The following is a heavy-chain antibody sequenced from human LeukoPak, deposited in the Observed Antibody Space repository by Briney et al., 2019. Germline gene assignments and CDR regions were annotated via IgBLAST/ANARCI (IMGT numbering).Heavy chain of an antibody. Sequence: GASVKVSCKASGGTFSSYAISWVRQAPGPGLEWMGGIIPIFGTANYAQKFQGRVTITADKSTSTAYMELSSLRSEDTTVYYCARGRGYSYGFFDYWGQGTLVTVSS. CDR1: GGTFSSYA. CDR3: ARGRGYSYGFFDY. J-gene: IGHJ4*02. CDR2: IIPIFGTA. V-gene: IGHV1-69*06. D-gene: IGHD5-18*01.